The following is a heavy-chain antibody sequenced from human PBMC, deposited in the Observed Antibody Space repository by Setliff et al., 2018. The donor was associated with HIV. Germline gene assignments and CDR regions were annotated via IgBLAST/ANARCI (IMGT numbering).Heavy chain of an antibody. V-gene: IGHV1-69*02. Sequence: ASVKVSCKASGYTFTGNYIHWVRQAPGQGLEWIGSIVPALGIANHRHDFQGRVTISADRSTSTAHLQLSGLKSDDTAVYYCARMVVINRVPFHHDLWGQGTLVTVSS. CDR2: IVPALGIA. CDR3: ARMVVINRVPFHHDL. CDR1: GYTFTGNY. J-gene: IGHJ5*02. D-gene: IGHD2-21*01.